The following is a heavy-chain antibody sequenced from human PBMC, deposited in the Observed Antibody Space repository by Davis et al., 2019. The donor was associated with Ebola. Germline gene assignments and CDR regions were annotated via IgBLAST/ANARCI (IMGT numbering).Heavy chain of an antibody. CDR2: INHHSGGT. CDR1: AYTFTGYY. CDR3: ARDRGFNYGDYYYYYYGMDV. J-gene: IGHJ6*02. Sequence: ASVTVSCKASAYTFTGYYMHWVRQAPGQGLEWMGWINHHSGGTNYAQKFQGWVTMTRDTTISTAYMALSRLRSDDTTVYYCARDRGFNYGDYYYYYYGMDVWGQGTTVTVSS. V-gene: IGHV1-2*04. D-gene: IGHD4-17*01.